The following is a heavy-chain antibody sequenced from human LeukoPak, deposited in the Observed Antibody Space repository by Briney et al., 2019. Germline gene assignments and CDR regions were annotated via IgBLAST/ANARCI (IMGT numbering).Heavy chain of an antibody. V-gene: IGHV3-74*01. CDR1: GFTFTNYW. Sequence: PGGSLRLSCAASGFTFTNYWMHWVRQAPGKGLVWVSRIDIDGTGTSYADSVKGRFTTSRDNAKNTVSLQMNSLKAEDTAVYYCGTVFDHWGPGILVTVSS. CDR2: IDIDGTGT. J-gene: IGHJ4*02. CDR3: GTVFDH.